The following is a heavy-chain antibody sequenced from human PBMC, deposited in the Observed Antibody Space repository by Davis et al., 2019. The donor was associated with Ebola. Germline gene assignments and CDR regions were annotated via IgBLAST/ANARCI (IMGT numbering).Heavy chain of an antibody. CDR3: ARVGPVQSGWLRRWFDP. D-gene: IGHD6-19*01. V-gene: IGHV4-34*01. J-gene: IGHJ5*02. Sequence: SETLSLTCAVYGGSFSGYYWSWIRQPPGKGLEWIGEINHSGSTNYNPSLKSRVTISVDTSKNQFSLKLSSVTAADTAVYYCARVGPVQSGWLRRWFDPWGQGTLVTVSS. CDR2: INHSGST. CDR1: GGSFSGYY.